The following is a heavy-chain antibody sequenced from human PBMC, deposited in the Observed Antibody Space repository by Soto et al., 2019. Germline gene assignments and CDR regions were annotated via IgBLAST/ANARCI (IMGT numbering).Heavy chain of an antibody. CDR3: ARMRDFWSGYLTYYFDY. CDR2: IYYSGST. CDR1: GGSISSYY. J-gene: IGHJ4*02. Sequence: SETLSLTCTVSGGSISSYYWSWIRQPPGKGLEWIGYIYYSGSTNYNPSLKSRVTISVDTSKNQFSLKLSSVTAADTAVYYCARMRDFWSGYLTYYFDYWGQGTLVTVSS. V-gene: IGHV4-59*01. D-gene: IGHD3-3*01.